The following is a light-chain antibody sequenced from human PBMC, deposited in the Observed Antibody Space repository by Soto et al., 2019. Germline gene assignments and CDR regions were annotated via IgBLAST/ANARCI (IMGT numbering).Light chain of an antibody. Sequence: DIVMTQSPATLSLSPGERATLSCRASQSVSTNLAWYQQRPGQAPRLLIFGASTRATGIPVRFSGGGSGRQFTLTISSLQSEDSALYYCHQYNDGPGGTFGQGTKVEIK. CDR3: HQYNDGPGGT. V-gene: IGKV3-15*01. J-gene: IGKJ1*01. CDR2: GAS. CDR1: QSVSTN.